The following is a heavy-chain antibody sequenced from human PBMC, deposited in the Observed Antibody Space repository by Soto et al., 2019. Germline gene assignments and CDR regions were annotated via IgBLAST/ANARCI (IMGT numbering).Heavy chain of an antibody. CDR1: GGSISSSSYY. J-gene: IGHJ5*02. Sequence: SETLSLTCTVSGGSISSSSYYWGWIRQPPGKGLEWIGSIYYSGSTYYNPSLKSRVTISVDTSKNQFSLKLSSVTAADTAVYYCARHLGEAGHWFDTWGQGTLVTVSS. CDR3: ARHLGEAGHWFDT. V-gene: IGHV4-39*01. CDR2: IYYSGST. D-gene: IGHD3-16*01.